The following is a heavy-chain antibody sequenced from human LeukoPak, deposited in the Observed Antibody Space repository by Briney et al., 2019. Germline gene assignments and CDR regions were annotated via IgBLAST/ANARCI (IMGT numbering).Heavy chain of an antibody. J-gene: IGHJ4*02. CDR1: GFTFSNYA. CDR3: ARGDITIFGVVIPFDY. Sequence: PPGGSLRLSCAASGFTFSNYALTWVRQAPGKGLEWVSAIGAGGDGTYYADSVKGRFTISRDNAKNSLYLQMNTLRAEDTAVYYCARGDITIFGVVIPFDYWGQGTLVTVSS. V-gene: IGHV3-23*01. D-gene: IGHD3-3*01. CDR2: IGAGGDGT.